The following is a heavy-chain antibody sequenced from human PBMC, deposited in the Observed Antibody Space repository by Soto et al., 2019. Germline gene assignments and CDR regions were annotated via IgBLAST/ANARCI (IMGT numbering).Heavy chain of an antibody. Sequence: QVQLVQSGAEVKKPGSSVKVSCKASGGIFSSYAISWLRQAPGQGLEWMGAVIPILGQAYYAQNFQDRVTITADESTRTAYMDLISLRPDDTAVYFCARVGGVGAPPGADYWGQGTLVTVSS. V-gene: IGHV1-69*01. J-gene: IGHJ4*02. D-gene: IGHD1-26*01. CDR2: VIPILGQA. CDR1: GGIFSSYA. CDR3: ARVGGVGAPPGADY.